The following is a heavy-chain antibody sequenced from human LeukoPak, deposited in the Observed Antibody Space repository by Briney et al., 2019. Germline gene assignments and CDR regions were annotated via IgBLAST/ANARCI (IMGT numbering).Heavy chain of an antibody. J-gene: IGHJ3*02. CDR1: GFTFTSSA. Sequence: SVKVSCKASGFTFTSSAMQWVRQARGQRLEWIGWIVVGSGNTNYAQKFQERVTITRDMSTSTAYMELSSLRSDDTAVYYCARATYFDWLLDAFDIWGQGTMVTVSS. V-gene: IGHV1-58*02. CDR3: ARATYFDWLLDAFDI. CDR2: IVVGSGNT. D-gene: IGHD3-9*01.